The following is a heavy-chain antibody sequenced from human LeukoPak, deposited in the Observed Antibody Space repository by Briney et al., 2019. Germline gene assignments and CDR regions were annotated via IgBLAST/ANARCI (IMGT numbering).Heavy chain of an antibody. Sequence: SETLSLTCTVSGGSISSYYWSWIRQPPGKGLEWIGYIYYTGSTSYNPSLNSRVTMSVDTSKNQFSLKVSSVTAADTAVYYCARGHSGYYDYWGQGTLVTVSS. J-gene: IGHJ4*02. CDR1: GGSISSYY. CDR2: IYYTGST. CDR3: ARGHSGYYDY. D-gene: IGHD3-22*01. V-gene: IGHV4-59*12.